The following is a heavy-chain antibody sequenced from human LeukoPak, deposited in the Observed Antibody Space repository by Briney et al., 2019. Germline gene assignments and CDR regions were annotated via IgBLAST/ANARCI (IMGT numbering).Heavy chain of an antibody. CDR3: TKSLDVVVSASDY. Sequence: PGGSLRLSCAASGFTFSSYAMTWVRQAAGKGLEWVSGISGSGGSTHYADSVKGRFTISRDSSKNTLSLQMNTLRAEDTAVYYCTKSLDVVVSASDYWGQGTLVTVSS. CDR1: GFTFSSYA. CDR2: ISGSGGST. V-gene: IGHV3-23*01. D-gene: IGHD2-21*01. J-gene: IGHJ4*02.